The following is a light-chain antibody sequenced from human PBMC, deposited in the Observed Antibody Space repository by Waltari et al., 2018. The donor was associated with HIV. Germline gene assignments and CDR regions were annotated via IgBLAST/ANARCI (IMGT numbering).Light chain of an antibody. CDR1: QSVGTY. Sequence: EIVLTQSPATLSLSPGERATLPCRASQSVGTYLPWYQQKPGQAPRLLIYAVSNRATGIPARFSGSGSETDFTLTISSLEPEDFAIYYCQRRTNWPPEITFGGGSKVEIK. CDR3: QRRTNWPPEIT. J-gene: IGKJ4*01. V-gene: IGKV3-11*01. CDR2: AVS.